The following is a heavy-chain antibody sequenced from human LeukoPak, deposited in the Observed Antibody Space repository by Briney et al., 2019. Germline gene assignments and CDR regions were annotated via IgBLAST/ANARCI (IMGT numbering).Heavy chain of an antibody. D-gene: IGHD6-6*01. CDR3: ARVRRPEYSSSSYYYYMDV. CDR1: GYTFTSYD. J-gene: IGHJ6*03. V-gene: IGHV1-8*03. CDR2: MNPNSGNT. Sequence: ASVKVSCKASGYTFTSYDINWVRQATGQGLEWMGWMNPNSGNTGYAQKFQGRVTITRNTSISTAYMELSSLRSEDTAVYYCARVRRPEYSSSSYYYYMDVWGKGTTVTVSS.